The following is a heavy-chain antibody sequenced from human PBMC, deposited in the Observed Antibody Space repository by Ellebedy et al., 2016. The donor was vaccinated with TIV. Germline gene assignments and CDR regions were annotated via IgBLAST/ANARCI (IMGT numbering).Heavy chain of an antibody. CDR1: GFMFSSYA. CDR3: ATRLGEGIQPWGGFDY. V-gene: IGHV3-23*01. Sequence: GESLKIPCAATGFMFSSYAMTWVRQAPGKGLEWVSASGGSGDKTYYADSVKGRFTISRDNSKNTLHLQMDTLRVEDTAVYYCATRLGEGIQPWGGFDYWGQGTLVTVSS. D-gene: IGHD5-18*01. CDR2: SGGSGDKT. J-gene: IGHJ4*02.